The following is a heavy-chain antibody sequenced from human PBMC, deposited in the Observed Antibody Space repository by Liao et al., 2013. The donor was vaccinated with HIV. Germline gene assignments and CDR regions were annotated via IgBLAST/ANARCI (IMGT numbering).Heavy chain of an antibody. Sequence: QLQLQESGPGLVKPSETLSLTCTVSGGSISDSSYYWGWIRQTPGKGLEWIGEINHSGSTNYNPSLKSRVTISVDTSKNQLSLKLSSVTAADTAVYYCARGYIMDVWGKGTTVTVSS. CDR1: GGSISDSSYY. J-gene: IGHJ6*03. CDR3: ARGYIMDV. V-gene: IGHV4-39*07. D-gene: IGHD2-2*02. CDR2: INHSGST.